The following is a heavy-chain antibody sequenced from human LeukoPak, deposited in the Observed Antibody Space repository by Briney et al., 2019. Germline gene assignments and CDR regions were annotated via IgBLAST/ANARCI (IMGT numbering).Heavy chain of an antibody. CDR1: GFTFSSYW. J-gene: IGHJ4*02. CDR2: IKQDGSEK. D-gene: IGHD3-10*01. CDR3: ARGGTRGTMVRGVIVY. Sequence: GGSLRLSCAASGFTFSSYWMSWVRQAPGKGLEWVANIKQDGSEKYYVDSVKGRFTISRDNAKNSLYLQMNSLRAEDTTVYYRARGGTRGTMVRGVIVYWGQGTLVTVSS. V-gene: IGHV3-7*01.